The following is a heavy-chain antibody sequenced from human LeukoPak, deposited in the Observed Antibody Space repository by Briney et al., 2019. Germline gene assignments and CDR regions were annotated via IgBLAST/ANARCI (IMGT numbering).Heavy chain of an antibody. CDR3: ARAGYSSSWYRSFDY. CDR2: INHSGST. CDR1: GGSFSGYY. J-gene: IGHJ4*02. Sequence: SETLSLTCAVYGGSFSGYYWSWIRQPPVKGLEWIGEINHSGSTNYNPSLKSRVTISVDTSKNQFSLKLSSVTAADTAVYYCARAGYSSSWYRSFDYWGQGTLVTVSS. D-gene: IGHD6-13*01. V-gene: IGHV4-34*01.